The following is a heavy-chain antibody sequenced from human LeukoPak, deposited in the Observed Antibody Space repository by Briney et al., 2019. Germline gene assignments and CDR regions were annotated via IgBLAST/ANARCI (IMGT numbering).Heavy chain of an antibody. Sequence: ASVKVSCKASGYTFTSYDINWVRQATGQGLEWMGWMNPNSGNTGYAQKFQGRVTMTRNTSISTAYMELSSLRSEDPAVYYCARGDRITIFGVVISHRDAFDIWGQGTMVTVSS. D-gene: IGHD3-3*01. CDR2: MNPNSGNT. CDR1: GYTFTSYD. J-gene: IGHJ3*02. CDR3: ARGDRITIFGVVISHRDAFDI. V-gene: IGHV1-8*01.